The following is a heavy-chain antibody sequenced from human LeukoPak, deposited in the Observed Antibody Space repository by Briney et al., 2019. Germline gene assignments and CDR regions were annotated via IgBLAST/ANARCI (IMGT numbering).Heavy chain of an antibody. J-gene: IGHJ5*02. Sequence: SETLSLTCTVPSGSISSYYWSWIRQPAGKGLEWIGRIYTSGSTNYNPSLKSRVTMSVDTSKNQFSLKLSSVTAADTAVYYCAREDREVYYDSGGYEGLNWFDPWGKGTRVTVSS. CDR3: AREDREVYYDSGGYEGLNWFDP. V-gene: IGHV4-4*07. CDR1: SGSISSYY. CDR2: IYTSGST. D-gene: IGHD3-22*01.